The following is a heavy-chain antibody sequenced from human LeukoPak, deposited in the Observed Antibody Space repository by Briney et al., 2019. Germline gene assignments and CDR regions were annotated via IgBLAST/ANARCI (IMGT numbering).Heavy chain of an antibody. D-gene: IGHD3-10*01. CDR2: ITSDGTST. J-gene: IGHJ4*02. CDR1: GFTFSSSY. V-gene: IGHV3-64*01. Sequence: PGGSLRLSCAASGFTFSSSYMHWVRQAPGGGLEYVSTITSDGTSTYYATSLKGRFTTSRDNSENTLYLHMGSLRPEDMAVYYCARSTCYFGSAMYYFDNWGQGTLVTVSS. CDR3: ARSTCYFGSAMYYFDN.